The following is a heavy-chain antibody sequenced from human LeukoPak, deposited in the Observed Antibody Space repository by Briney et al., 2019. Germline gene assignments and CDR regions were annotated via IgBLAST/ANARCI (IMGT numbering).Heavy chain of an antibody. V-gene: IGHV3-23*01. CDR1: GFAFSSYA. J-gene: IGHJ4*02. CDR3: AKLSPYGSGSYYNW. Sequence: GGSLRLSCAASGFAFSSYAMSWVRQAPGKGLEWVSAISGSGGSTYYADSVKGRFTISRDNSKNTLYPQMNSLRAEDTAVYYCAKLSPYGSGSYYNWWGQGTLVTVSS. CDR2: ISGSGGST. D-gene: IGHD3-10*01.